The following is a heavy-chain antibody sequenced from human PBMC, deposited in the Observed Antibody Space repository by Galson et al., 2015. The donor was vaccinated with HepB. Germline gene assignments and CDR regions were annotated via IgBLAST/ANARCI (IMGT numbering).Heavy chain of an antibody. CDR3: AKPAQRYCSSTSCLLEYFQH. CDR2: ISGSGGST. V-gene: IGHV3-23*01. CDR1: GFTFSSYA. D-gene: IGHD2-2*01. Sequence: SLRLSCAASGFTFSSYAMSWVRQAPGKGLEWVSAISGSGGSTYYADSVKGRFTISRDNSKNTLYLQMNSLRAEDTAVYYCAKPAQRYCSSTSCLLEYFQHWGQGTLVTVSS. J-gene: IGHJ1*01.